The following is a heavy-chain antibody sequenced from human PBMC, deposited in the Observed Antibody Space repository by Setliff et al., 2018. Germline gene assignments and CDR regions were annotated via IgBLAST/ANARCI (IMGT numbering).Heavy chain of an antibody. D-gene: IGHD7-27*01. CDR1: GFTFRNYW. V-gene: IGHV3-74*01. J-gene: IGHJ4*02. Sequence: GGSLRLSCGASGFTFRNYWMHWVRQVPGKGLVWVSFLSRDGTRTGYADSVKGRFTIARDNADNMLYLQMNSLRDEDTAVYYCARDDPGVGIDYWGQGTLVTVSS. CDR3: ARDDPGVGIDY. CDR2: LSRDGTRT.